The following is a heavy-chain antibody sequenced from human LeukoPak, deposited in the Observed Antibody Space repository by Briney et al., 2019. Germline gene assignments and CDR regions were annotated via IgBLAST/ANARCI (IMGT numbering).Heavy chain of an antibody. D-gene: IGHD6-19*01. V-gene: IGHV5-51*01. CDR3: ARPIGVSSGWYGPDY. J-gene: IGHJ4*02. Sequence: KDGESLKISCKGSGYSFTSYWIGWVRQMPGKGLEWMGTIYPGDSDTRYSPSFQGQVTISADKSISTAYLQWSSLKASDSAMYYCARPIGVSSGWYGPDYWGQGTLVTVSS. CDR2: IYPGDSDT. CDR1: GYSFTSYW.